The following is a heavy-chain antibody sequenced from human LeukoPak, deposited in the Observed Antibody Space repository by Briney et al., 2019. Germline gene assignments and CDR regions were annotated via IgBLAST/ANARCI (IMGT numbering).Heavy chain of an antibody. D-gene: IGHD2-15*01. Sequence: SETLSLTCAVYGGSFSGYYWTWIRQPPGKGLEWIGEINHSGSTNYNPSLKSRVTISVDTSKTQFSLKLRSVTAADTAVYYCARGRGYCSDGSCYSPGVYFDYWGQGTLVTVSS. V-gene: IGHV4-34*01. CDR1: GGSFSGYY. CDR3: ARGRGYCSDGSCYSPGVYFDY. CDR2: INHSGST. J-gene: IGHJ4*02.